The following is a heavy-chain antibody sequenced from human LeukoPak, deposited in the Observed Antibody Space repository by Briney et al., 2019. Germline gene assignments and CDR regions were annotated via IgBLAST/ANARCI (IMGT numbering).Heavy chain of an antibody. CDR3: AKADRETYPAKCDY. J-gene: IGHJ4*02. CDR2: INSDGSST. V-gene: IGHV3-74*01. D-gene: IGHD1-14*01. Sequence: GGSLRLSCAASGFTFSSYWMHWVRQAPGKGLVWVSRINSDGSSTSYADSVKGRFTISRDISKNTLYLQMNSLRAEDTAVYYCAKADRETYPAKCDYWGQGTLVTVSS. CDR1: GFTFSSYW.